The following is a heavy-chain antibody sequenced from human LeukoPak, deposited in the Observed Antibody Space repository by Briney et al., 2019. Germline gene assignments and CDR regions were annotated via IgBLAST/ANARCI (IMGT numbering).Heavy chain of an antibody. D-gene: IGHD4/OR15-4a*01. V-gene: IGHV3-48*03. J-gene: IGHJ4*02. CDR1: GFIFNRYE. CDR2: ISSSGSTM. CDR3: ARVLTGATCFDF. Sequence: PGGSLRLSCAASGFIFNRYEMTWVRQAPGKGLEWVSYISSSGSTMYYAVSVQGRFTVSRDDAKNSLYLQMNSLRAEDTAVYYCARVLTGATCFDFWGQGSLVTVSS.